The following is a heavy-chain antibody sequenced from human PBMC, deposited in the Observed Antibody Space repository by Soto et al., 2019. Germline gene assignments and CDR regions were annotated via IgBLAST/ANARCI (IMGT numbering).Heavy chain of an antibody. V-gene: IGHV1-46*03. CDR2: INPSGGST. J-gene: IGHJ4*02. D-gene: IGHD3-9*01. Sequence: ASVKVSCKASGYTFTSYYMHWVRQAPGQGLEWMGIINPSGGSTSYAQKFQGRVTMTRDTSTSTVYMELSSLRSEDTAVYYCARDTLHYDILTGISPPYYFDYWGQGTLVTVSS. CDR3: ARDTLHYDILTGISPPYYFDY. CDR1: GYTFTSYY.